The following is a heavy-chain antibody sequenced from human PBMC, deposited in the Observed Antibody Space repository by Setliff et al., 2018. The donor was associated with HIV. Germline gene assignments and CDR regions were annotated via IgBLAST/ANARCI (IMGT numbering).Heavy chain of an antibody. J-gene: IGHJ6*03. CDR3: ARYCGGDCYPSAYYMDV. Sequence: PSETLSLTCTVSGGSISSYYWTWIRQPPGKGLEWIGEINRSGSTNYNPSLKSRLTIIVDTSKNQFSLKLSSVTAADTAVYYCARYCGGDCYPSAYYMDVWGKGTTVTVSS. V-gene: IGHV4-34*10. CDR2: INRSGST. CDR1: GGSISSYY. D-gene: IGHD2-21*01.